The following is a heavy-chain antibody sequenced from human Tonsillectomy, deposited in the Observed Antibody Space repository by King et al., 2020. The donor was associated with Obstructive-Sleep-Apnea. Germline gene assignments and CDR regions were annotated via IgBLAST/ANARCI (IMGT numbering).Heavy chain of an antibody. CDR2: FDPEDGET. V-gene: IGHV1-24*01. CDR1: GYTLTELS. CDR3: ATEIGELPRGYYYYYGMDV. J-gene: IGHJ6*02. Sequence: QLVQSGAEVKKPGASVKVSCKVSGYTLTELSMHWVRQAPGKGLEWMGGFDPEDGETIYAQKFQGRVTMTEDTSTDTAYMELSSLRSEDTAVYYCATEIGELPRGYYYYYGMDVWGQGTTVTVSS. D-gene: IGHD1-26*01.